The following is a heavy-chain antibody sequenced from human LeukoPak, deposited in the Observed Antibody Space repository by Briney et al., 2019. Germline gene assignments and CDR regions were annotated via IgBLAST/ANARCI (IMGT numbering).Heavy chain of an antibody. V-gene: IGHV3-21*01. CDR3: ARDRYCSGGSCYPFDY. J-gene: IGHJ4*02. D-gene: IGHD2-15*01. Sequence: GGSLRLSCEASGFTFSSYSMNWVRQPPGKGLEWASSISSSSSYIYYADSVKGRFTISRDNAKNSLYLQMNSLRAEDTAVYYCARDRYCSGGSCYPFDYWGQGTLVTVSS. CDR1: GFTFSSYS. CDR2: ISSSSSYI.